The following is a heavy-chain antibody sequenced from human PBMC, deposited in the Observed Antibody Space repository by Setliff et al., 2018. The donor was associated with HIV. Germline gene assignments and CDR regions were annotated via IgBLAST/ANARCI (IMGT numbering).Heavy chain of an antibody. J-gene: IGHJ4*02. CDR3: ARGKTWLRFLDY. D-gene: IGHD5-12*01. CDR1: GYTLTAYG. V-gene: IGHV1-18*01. Sequence: ASVKVSCKISGYTLTAYGLNWVRQAPGQGLEWMGWINTHSGYTNYAQNVQGRVTVTMDTSTSTAYMELRSLKSDDTAVYYCARGKTWLRFLDYWGQGTLVTVSS. CDR2: INTHSGYT.